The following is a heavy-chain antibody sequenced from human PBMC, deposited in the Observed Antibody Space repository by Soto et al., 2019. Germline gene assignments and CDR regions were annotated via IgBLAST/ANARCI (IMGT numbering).Heavy chain of an antibody. V-gene: IGHV4-59*01. CDR3: ARRYGGDFDY. Sequence: SETLSLTCTVSGCSLSSYYWSWIRPLPGKGLEWIGYIYYFGSTNYNPSLKSRVTISVDTSKNQFSLKLSSVTAADTAVYYCARRYGGDFDYWGQGTLVTVSS. CDR1: GCSLSSYY. D-gene: IGHD1-26*01. J-gene: IGHJ4*02. CDR2: IYYFGST.